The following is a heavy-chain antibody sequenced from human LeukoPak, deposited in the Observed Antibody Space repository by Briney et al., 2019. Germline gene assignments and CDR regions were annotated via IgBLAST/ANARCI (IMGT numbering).Heavy chain of an antibody. CDR2: ISAHNGNT. J-gene: IGHJ6*04. CDR3: ARGCSSTSCYLYYYGLDV. V-gene: IGHV1-18*04. D-gene: IGHD2-2*01. CDR1: GYTLTTYG. Sequence: ASVKVSCKASGYTLTTYGIIWVRQAPGQGLEWMGWISAHNGNTNYAQKLQGRVTMTTDTSTSTAYMELRSLRSDDTAVYYCARGCSSTSCYLYYYGLDVWGKGTTVTVSS.